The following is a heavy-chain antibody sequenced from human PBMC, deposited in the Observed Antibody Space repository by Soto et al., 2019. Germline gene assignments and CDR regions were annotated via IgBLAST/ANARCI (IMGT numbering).Heavy chain of an antibody. V-gene: IGHV3-33*01. CDR2: IWYDESKK. CDR3: ARDDSGMDV. J-gene: IGHJ6*02. Sequence: QERLVESGGGVVQPGTSLRLSCAAAEFTFSNYAMHWVRQAPGMGLEWVAVIWYDESKKYYADSVKGRFTMSRDNSKNTVYLQMNSLRAEDTAVYYCARDDSGMDVWGQGTTVTVSS. CDR1: EFTFSNYA.